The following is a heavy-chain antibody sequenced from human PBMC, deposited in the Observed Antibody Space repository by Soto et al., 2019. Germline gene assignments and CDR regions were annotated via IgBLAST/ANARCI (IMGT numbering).Heavy chain of an antibody. V-gene: IGHV5-51*01. CDR1: GYSFTSYW. CDR3: ARCSAAGNIVYYMEG. CDR2: IYPGDSDT. Sequence: PGESLKISCKGSGYSFTSYWIGWVRQMSGKGLEWMGIIYPGDSDTRYSPSFQGQVTISADKSISTAYLQWSSLKASDTAMYYCARCSAAGNIVYYMEGWGKGTTVTV. D-gene: IGHD6-13*01. J-gene: IGHJ6*03.